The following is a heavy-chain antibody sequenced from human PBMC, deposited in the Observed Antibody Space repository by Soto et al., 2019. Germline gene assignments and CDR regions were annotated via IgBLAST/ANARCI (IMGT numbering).Heavy chain of an antibody. J-gene: IGHJ4*02. D-gene: IGHD3-22*01. CDR2: IYHSGST. CDR3: ARDPWSYYDSSGYYYVGYFDY. Sequence: SETLSLTCAVSGYSISSGYYWGWIRQPPGKGLEWIGSIYHSGSTYYNPSLKSRVTISVDTSKNQFSLKLSSVTAADTAVYYSARDPWSYYDSSGYYYVGYFDYWGQGTLVTRLL. CDR1: GYSISSGYY. V-gene: IGHV4-38-2*02.